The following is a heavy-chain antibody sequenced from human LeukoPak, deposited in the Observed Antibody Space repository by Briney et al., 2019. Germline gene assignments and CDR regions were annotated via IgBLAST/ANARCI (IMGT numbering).Heavy chain of an antibody. CDR1: GLTFSSHS. J-gene: IGHJ4*02. CDR3: AKDINRYVSVADY. D-gene: IGHD2-15*01. Sequence: GGSLRLSCAASGLTFSSHSMIWVRQAPGKGLEWVSGISWNSGSIGYADSVKGRFTISRDNAKNSLYLRMNSLRAEDTALYYCAKDINRYVSVADYWGQGTLVTVSS. CDR2: ISWNSGSI. V-gene: IGHV3-9*01.